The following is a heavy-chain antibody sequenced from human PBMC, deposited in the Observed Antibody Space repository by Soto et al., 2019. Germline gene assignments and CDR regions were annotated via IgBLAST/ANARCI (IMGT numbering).Heavy chain of an antibody. D-gene: IGHD1-26*01. CDR1: GFTFSSYG. CDR2: ISYDGSNK. V-gene: IGHV3-30*18. J-gene: IGHJ4*02. CDR3: AKRSVQWELDY. Sequence: GGSLRLSCAASGFTFSSYGMHWVRQAPGKGLEWVAVISYDGSNKYYADSVKGRFTISRDNSKNTLYLQMNSLRAEDTAVYYCAKRSVQWELDYWGQGTLVTVSS.